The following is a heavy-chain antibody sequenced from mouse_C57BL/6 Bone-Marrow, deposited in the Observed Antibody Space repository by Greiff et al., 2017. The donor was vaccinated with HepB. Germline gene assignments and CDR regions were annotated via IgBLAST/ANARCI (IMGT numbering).Heavy chain of an antibody. V-gene: IGHV1-82*01. J-gene: IGHJ2*01. CDR3: ARRLRLLDFYFDY. Sequence: QVQLQQSGPELVKPGASVKISCKASGYAFSSSWMNWVKQRPGKGLEWIGRIYPGDGATNYNGKFKGKATLTADKSSSTAYMQLSRLTSEDSAVYFCARRLRLLDFYFDYWGQGTTLTGSS. D-gene: IGHD3-2*02. CDR2: IYPGDGAT. CDR1: GYAFSSSW.